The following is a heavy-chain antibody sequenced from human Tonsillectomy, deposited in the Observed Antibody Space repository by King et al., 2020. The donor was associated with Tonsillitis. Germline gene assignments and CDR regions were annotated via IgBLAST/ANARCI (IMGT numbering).Heavy chain of an antibody. V-gene: IGHV4-39*07. J-gene: IGHJ4*02. CDR1: GGSISSSSYY. Sequence: QLQESGPGLVKPSETLSLTCTVSGGSISSSSYYWGWIRQPPGKGLEWIGSIYYSGSTYYNPSLKSRVTISVDTSKNQFSLKLSSVTAADTAVYYCARGFLGYCSGGSCSRGYFDYWGQGTLVTVSS. CDR2: IYYSGST. CDR3: ARGFLGYCSGGSCSRGYFDY. D-gene: IGHD2-15*01.